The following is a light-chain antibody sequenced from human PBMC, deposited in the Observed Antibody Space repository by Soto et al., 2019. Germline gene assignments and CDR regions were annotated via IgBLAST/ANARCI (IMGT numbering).Light chain of an antibody. V-gene: IGLV2-14*01. Sequence: QSVLTQPASVSGSPGQSITISCTGTSSDVGSYNYVSWYQQHPGKAPKLMIYEVSDWPSGISSRFSGSKSGNTASLTVSGLQAEDEADYYCSSYAGSSNVFGTGTKVTVL. J-gene: IGLJ1*01. CDR3: SSYAGSSNV. CDR1: SSDVGSYNY. CDR2: EVS.